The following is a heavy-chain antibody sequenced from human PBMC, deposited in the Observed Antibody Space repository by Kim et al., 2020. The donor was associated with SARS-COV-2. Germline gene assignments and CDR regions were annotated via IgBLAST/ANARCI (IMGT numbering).Heavy chain of an antibody. Sequence: GGSLRLSCVASEFAFSNFALAWVRQSPEKGLEWVSGISGDTSDTHYIDSGKDRFLISRDNSKNTIYLQMNRLSVEDTDLYYCLKAKEDGHSHFWYFDFWGRDTRVTVSS. D-gene: IGHD4-4*01. CDR3: LKAKEDGHSHFWYFDF. CDR2: ISGDTSDT. J-gene: IGHJ2*01. V-gene: IGHV3-23*01. CDR1: EFAFSNFA.